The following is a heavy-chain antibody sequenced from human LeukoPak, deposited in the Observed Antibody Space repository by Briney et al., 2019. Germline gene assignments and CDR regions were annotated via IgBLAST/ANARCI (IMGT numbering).Heavy chain of an antibody. D-gene: IGHD1-26*01. V-gene: IGHV3-7*05. CDR1: GFTFRSYW. CDR2: INQDGSEK. CDR3: ARLVETLGY. Sequence: GGSLRLSCAASGFTFRSYWMSWARQAPGKGLEWVANINQDGSEKYYLDSVRGRFTISRDNAKNSLYLQMNSLRPEDTAVYYCARLVETLGYWGQGTLVTVSS. J-gene: IGHJ4*02.